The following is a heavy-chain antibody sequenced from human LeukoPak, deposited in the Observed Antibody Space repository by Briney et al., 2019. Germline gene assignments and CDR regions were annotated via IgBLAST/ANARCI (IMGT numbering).Heavy chain of an antibody. CDR2: ISNGGDNRDNT. CDR1: GFTFNRYA. Sequence: GGSLRLSCAASGFTFNRYAMTWVRQAPGKGLQWVSTISNGGDNRDNTYYADSLKGRFTVSRDNSKNTVHLQMNSLRAEDTAVYYCARDGIQGPDTFDYWGLGTLVTVSS. J-gene: IGHJ4*02. CDR3: ARDGIQGPDTFDY. V-gene: IGHV3-23*01. D-gene: IGHD1-1*01.